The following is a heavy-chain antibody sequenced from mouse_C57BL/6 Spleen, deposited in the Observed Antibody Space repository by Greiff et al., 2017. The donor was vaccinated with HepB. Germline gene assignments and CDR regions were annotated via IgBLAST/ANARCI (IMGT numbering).Heavy chain of an antibody. CDR2: IDPETGGT. V-gene: IGHV1-15*01. J-gene: IGHJ1*03. CDR1: GYTFTDYE. D-gene: IGHD2-4*01. Sequence: VQLQQSGAELVRPGASVTLSCKASGYTFTDYEMHWVKQTPVHGLEWIGAIDPETGGTAYNQKFKGKAILTADKSSSTAYMELRSLTSEDSAVYYWTRDEYDVGYWYFDVWGTGTTVTVSS. CDR3: TRDEYDVGYWYFDV.